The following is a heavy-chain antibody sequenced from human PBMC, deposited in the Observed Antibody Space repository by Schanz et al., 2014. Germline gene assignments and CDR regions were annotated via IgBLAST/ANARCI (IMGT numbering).Heavy chain of an antibody. Sequence: VQLVESGGGVVQPGGSLGLSCAASGFTLSNSDMHWVRQGTGKGLEWVSTIGYLGDTYYPDSVKGRFTVSRDSGQNSLYLQMNSLRAGDTAVYYCARVHHYDPSGWGYFDYWGQGALVTVSS. D-gene: IGHD3-22*01. CDR2: IGYLGDT. CDR3: ARVHHYDPSGWGYFDY. V-gene: IGHV3-13*01. J-gene: IGHJ4*02. CDR1: GFTLSNSD.